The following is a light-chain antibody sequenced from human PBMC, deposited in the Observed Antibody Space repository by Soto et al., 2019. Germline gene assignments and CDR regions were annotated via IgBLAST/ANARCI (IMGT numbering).Light chain of an antibody. J-gene: IGKJ1*01. CDR2: DAS. Sequence: DFQMTQSPSTLSASVGDRVTITCRARQNIRSRLAWFQQKPGKTPKLLIYDASSLESGVPQRFSGSGSGTEFTRPISRLQTDDFSTYYCQQYHSYWTFGQGTKVE. CDR1: QNIRSR. CDR3: QQYHSYWT. V-gene: IGKV1-5*01.